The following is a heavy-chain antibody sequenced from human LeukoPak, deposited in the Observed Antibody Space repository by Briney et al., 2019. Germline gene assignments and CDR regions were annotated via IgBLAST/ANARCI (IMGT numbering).Heavy chain of an antibody. J-gene: IGHJ5*02. CDR2: ISSSGGII. CDR3: ARGPVDSLNWFDP. V-gene: IGHV3-48*03. D-gene: IGHD5-12*01. Sequence: GGSLRLSCAASEFTFSGCDMHWVRQAPGKGLEWVSCISSSGGIIYYADSVKGRFTISRDNAKNSLYLQMNSLRAEDTAVYYCARGPVDSLNWFDPWGQGTLVTVSS. CDR1: EFTFSGCD.